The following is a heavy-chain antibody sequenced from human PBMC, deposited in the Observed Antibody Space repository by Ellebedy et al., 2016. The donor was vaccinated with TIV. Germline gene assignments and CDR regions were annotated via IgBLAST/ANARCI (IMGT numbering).Heavy chain of an antibody. CDR3: AKPSDPNPGYSASWATYFDY. D-gene: IGHD6-13*01. V-gene: IGHV3-7*02. J-gene: IGHJ4*02. CDR1: GFTFASYW. CDR2: INQDGSEK. Sequence: GESLKISXADSGFTFASYWMSWVRQAPGKGLEWVANINQDGSEKYYADSVIDRFTISRDNSKNTLFVQLHSLRAEDTAVYYCAKPSDPNPGYSASWATYFDYWGQGTLVIVSS.